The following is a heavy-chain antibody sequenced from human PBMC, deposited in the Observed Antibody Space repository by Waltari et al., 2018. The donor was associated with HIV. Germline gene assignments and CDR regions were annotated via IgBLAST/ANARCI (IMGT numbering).Heavy chain of an antibody. D-gene: IGHD3-3*01. J-gene: IGHJ4*01. CDR1: GFAFGQYT. CDR2: ISSTSGYI. V-gene: IGHV3-21*01. Sequence: VQLVDSGGGLVKPGESLRLSCAGPGFAFGQYTLSWVRQAPGKGLEWISTISSTSGYIEYADSVKGRFTVSRDNAKKSLSLQMNSLRAEDAAVYYCARGLTIFGDVIPYYFDHWGQGSLVTVSS. CDR3: ARGLTIFGDVIPYYFDH.